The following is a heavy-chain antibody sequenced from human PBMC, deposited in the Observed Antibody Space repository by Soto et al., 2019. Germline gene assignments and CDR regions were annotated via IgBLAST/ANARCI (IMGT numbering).Heavy chain of an antibody. CDR2: VSTGNGNT. CDR1: GYTFINYP. D-gene: IGHD2-21*02. J-gene: IGHJ4*02. Sequence: HVQLVLSGDVVKEPGASVKVSCKVSGYTFINYPIHWVRQAPGQGLEWLGWVSTGNGNTKCSERLQGRVTITWDTSATTTYIELSSLRSEDTAVYYCASGYGSGDCYSDYWGQGTLVTVSS. CDR3: ASGYGSGDCYSDY. V-gene: IGHV1-3*04.